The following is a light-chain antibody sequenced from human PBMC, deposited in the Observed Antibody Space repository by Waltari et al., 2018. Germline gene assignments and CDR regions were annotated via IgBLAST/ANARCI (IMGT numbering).Light chain of an antibody. Sequence: SYVLTQPPSVSVAPGKTARITCGGNNIGSKSVHWYQQKPGQAPVLFVYDDSDRPSGIPDRFSGPNSGNTATLTIRRVEAGDEADYYCQVWDSSSYPQVVGGGTKLTVL. CDR2: DDS. CDR3: QVWDSSSYPQV. CDR1: NIGSKS. V-gene: IGLV3-21*03. J-gene: IGLJ3*02.